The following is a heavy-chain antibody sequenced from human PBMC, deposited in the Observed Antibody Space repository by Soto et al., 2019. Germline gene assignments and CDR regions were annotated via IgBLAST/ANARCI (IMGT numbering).Heavy chain of an antibody. V-gene: IGHV3-30*18. CDR2: ISYDGSNK. CDR1: GFTFSSYG. J-gene: IGHJ6*02. CDR3: AKDSAVAGTPPSYYYGMDV. D-gene: IGHD6-19*01. Sequence: LRLSCAASGFTFSSYGMHWVRQAPGNGLECVAVISYDGSNKYYAASVKGRFTISRDNSKNTLYLQMNSLRAEDTAVYYCAKDSAVAGTPPSYYYGMDVWGQGTTVTV.